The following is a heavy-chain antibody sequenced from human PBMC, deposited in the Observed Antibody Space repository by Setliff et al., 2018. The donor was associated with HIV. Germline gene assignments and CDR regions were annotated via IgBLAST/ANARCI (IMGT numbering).Heavy chain of an antibody. V-gene: IGHV2-70*17. CDR2: IDWDDDK. J-gene: IGHJ6*03. Sequence: SGPTLVNPTQTLTLTCTFSGFSLSTSGMCVSWIRQPPGKALEWLARIDWDDDKFYSTSLKTRLTISKDTSKNQVVLTMNNMDPVDTATYYCARTQLGGISAAGYYYYMDVWGKGTTVTVSS. CDR1: GFSLSTSGMC. CDR3: ARTQLGGISAAGYYYYMDV. D-gene: IGHD6-13*01.